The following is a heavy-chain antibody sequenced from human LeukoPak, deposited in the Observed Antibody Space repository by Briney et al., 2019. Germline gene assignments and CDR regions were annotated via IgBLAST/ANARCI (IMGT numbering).Heavy chain of an antibody. CDR3: ARDPAWGAIDY. J-gene: IGHJ4*02. CDR2: MNEDGSGT. V-gene: IGHV3-7*01. CDR1: GFSIRSSW. D-gene: IGHD7-27*01. Sequence: GGSLRLSCAVSGFSIRSSWMSWVRQTPGKGLEWVADMNEDGSGTYYVDSVKGRFTVSRDNAKNSPYLQMSSLRAEDTAVYYCARDPAWGAIDYWGQGTLVTVSS.